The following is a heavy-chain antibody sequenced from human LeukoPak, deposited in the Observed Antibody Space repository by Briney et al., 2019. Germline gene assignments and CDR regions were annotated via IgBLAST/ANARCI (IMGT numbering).Heavy chain of an antibody. Sequence: ASVKVSCKASGYTFTSYGISWVRQAPGQGLEWMGWISAYNGNTNYAQKLQGRVTMTTDTSTSTAYMELRSLRSDDTAVYYCARAGIPRCSGGSCYSVPRGTRFDPWGQGTLVTVSS. CDR3: ARAGIPRCSGGSCYSVPRGTRFDP. CDR2: ISAYNGNT. V-gene: IGHV1-18*01. D-gene: IGHD2-15*01. CDR1: GYTFTSYG. J-gene: IGHJ5*02.